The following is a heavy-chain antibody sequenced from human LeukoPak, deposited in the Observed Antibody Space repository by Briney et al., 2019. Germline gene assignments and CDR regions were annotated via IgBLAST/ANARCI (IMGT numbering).Heavy chain of an antibody. CDR1: GFTFSSYW. Sequence: GGSLRLSCAASGFTFSSYWMSWVRQAPGKGLEWVANIKQDGSEKYYVDSVKGRFTISRDNAKNSLYLQMNSLRAEDTAVYYCASNGITIFGVDPYYFDYWGQGTLVTVSS. CDR2: IKQDGSEK. CDR3: ASNGITIFGVDPYYFDY. J-gene: IGHJ4*02. D-gene: IGHD3-3*01. V-gene: IGHV3-7*01.